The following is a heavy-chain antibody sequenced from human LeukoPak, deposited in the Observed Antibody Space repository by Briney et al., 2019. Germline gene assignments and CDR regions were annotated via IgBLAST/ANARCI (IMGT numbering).Heavy chain of an antibody. Sequence: ASVKVSCKASGYTFTSYYMHWVRQAPGQGLEWMGIINPSGGNTSYAQKFQDRVTMTRDTSTSTVYMGLSSLRSEDTAVYYCAREFGSGDYWGQGTLVTVSS. D-gene: IGHD3-16*01. V-gene: IGHV1-46*01. CDR1: GYTFTSYY. J-gene: IGHJ4*02. CDR2: INPSGGNT. CDR3: AREFGSGDY.